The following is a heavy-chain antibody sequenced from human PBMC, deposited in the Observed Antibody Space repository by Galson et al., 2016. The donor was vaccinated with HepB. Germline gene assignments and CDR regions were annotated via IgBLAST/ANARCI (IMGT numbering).Heavy chain of an antibody. V-gene: IGHV3-53*01. J-gene: IGHJ6*02. Sequence: LRLSCAAYGLPVSNDYMSRVRQAPGKGLKWVSVSYGDGRTYYAESVKGRFTISRDTSKNTVFLQMNSLRGEDTAVYYCARDPGFRNGMDVWGQGTTVTVS. CDR3: ARDPGFRNGMDV. CDR2: SYGDGRT. CDR1: GLPVSNDY.